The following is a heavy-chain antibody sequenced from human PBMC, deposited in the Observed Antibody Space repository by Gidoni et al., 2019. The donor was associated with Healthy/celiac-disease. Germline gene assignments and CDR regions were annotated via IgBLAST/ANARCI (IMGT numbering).Heavy chain of an antibody. J-gene: IGHJ6*02. CDR2: ISYDGSNK. V-gene: IGHV3-30-3*01. Sequence: QVQLVESGGGVVHPGRSLSLSCAASGFTFRSYAMHWVRQAPGKGLEWVAVISYDGSNKYYADSVKGRFTISRDNSKNTLYLQMNSLRAEDTAVYYCARPGYYYYGMDVWGQGTTVTVSS. CDR1: GFTFRSYA. CDR3: ARPGYYYYGMDV.